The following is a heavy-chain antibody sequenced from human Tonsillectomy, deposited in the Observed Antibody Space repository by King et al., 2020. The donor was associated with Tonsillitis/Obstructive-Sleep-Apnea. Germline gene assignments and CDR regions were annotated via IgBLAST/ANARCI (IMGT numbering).Heavy chain of an antibody. J-gene: IGHJ4*02. V-gene: IGHV3-33*01. CDR3: TRSDNWKGALEN. CDR2: IWFDGSNK. CDR1: GFNFRTHG. Sequence: VQLVESGGGVVQPGRSLRLSCAASGFNFRTHGMHWVRQAPGKGLEWVAVIWFDGSNKYYADSVKGRITISRDNSKNTVYLQVNSLRAEDTAVYYCTRSDNWKGALENWGQGTLVTVSS. D-gene: IGHD1-20*01.